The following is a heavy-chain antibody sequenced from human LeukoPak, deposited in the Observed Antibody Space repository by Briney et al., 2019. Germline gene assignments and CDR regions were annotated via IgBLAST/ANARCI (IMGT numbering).Heavy chain of an antibody. CDR1: GFTFSSYS. CDR2: IRSKAYGGTT. V-gene: IGHV3-49*04. Sequence: PGGSLRLSCAASGFTFSSYSMNWVRQAPGKGLEWVGFIRSKAYGGTTQYAASVKGRFTISRDDSKSIAYLHMNSLKTEDTAVYYCTRDRATLDYWGQGTLVTVSS. D-gene: IGHD1-26*01. J-gene: IGHJ4*01. CDR3: TRDRATLDY.